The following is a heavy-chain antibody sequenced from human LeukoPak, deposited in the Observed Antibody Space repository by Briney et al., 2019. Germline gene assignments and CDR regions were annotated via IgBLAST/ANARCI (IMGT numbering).Heavy chain of an antibody. CDR1: GGSISSGDYY. D-gene: IGHD6-13*01. CDR3: ARGRGGWIAAAGTNWFDP. Sequence: SQTLSLTCTVSGGSISSGDYYWSWIRQPPGKGLEWIGYIYYSGSTYYNPSLKSRVTISVDTSKNQFSLKLSSVTAADTAVYYCARGRGGWIAAAGTNWFDPWGQGTLVTVSS. V-gene: IGHV4-30-4*01. J-gene: IGHJ5*02. CDR2: IYYSGST.